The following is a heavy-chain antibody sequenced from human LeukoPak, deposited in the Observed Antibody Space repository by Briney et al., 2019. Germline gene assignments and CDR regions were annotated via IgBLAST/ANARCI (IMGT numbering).Heavy chain of an antibody. CDR2: ISGSGGST. D-gene: IGHD3-22*01. Sequence: PGGSLRLSCAASGFTFSSYAMSWVRQAPGKGLEWVSAISGSGGSTYYADSVKGRFTISRDNSKNTLYLQMNSLRAEDTAVYYCAKREGDSSGYYYVSYYYGMDVWGQGTTVTVSS. CDR1: GFTFSSYA. CDR3: AKREGDSSGYYYVSYYYGMDV. J-gene: IGHJ6*02. V-gene: IGHV3-23*01.